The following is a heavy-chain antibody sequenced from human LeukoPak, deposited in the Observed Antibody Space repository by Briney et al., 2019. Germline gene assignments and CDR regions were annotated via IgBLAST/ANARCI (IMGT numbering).Heavy chain of an antibody. J-gene: IGHJ6*04. V-gene: IGHV3-21*01. CDR3: ASRGVSSYYGMDV. CDR2: ISSSSSYI. Sequence: GGPLRLSCAAWGFTLSSYRMMWLPQPTGKGREGVSWISSSSSYIYYVDSVKSRFTISRDNAKNSLYLQMNSRRAEDTAVYYCASRGVSSYYGMDVWGEGTTVTVSS. D-gene: IGHD3-16*01. CDR1: GFTLSSYR.